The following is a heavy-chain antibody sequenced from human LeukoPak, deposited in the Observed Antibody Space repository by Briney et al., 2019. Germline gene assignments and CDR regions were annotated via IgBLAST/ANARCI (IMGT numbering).Heavy chain of an antibody. CDR1: GGSISSGGYY. D-gene: IGHD6-13*01. CDR3: ARDEGAAARPLPLGPMDV. Sequence: PSQTLSLTCTVSGGSISSGGYYWSWIRQHPGKGLEWIGYIYYSGSTYYNPSLKSRVTISVDTSKNQFSPKLSSVTAADTAVYYCARDEGAAARPLPLGPMDVWGKGTTVTVSS. J-gene: IGHJ6*03. V-gene: IGHV4-31*03. CDR2: IYYSGST.